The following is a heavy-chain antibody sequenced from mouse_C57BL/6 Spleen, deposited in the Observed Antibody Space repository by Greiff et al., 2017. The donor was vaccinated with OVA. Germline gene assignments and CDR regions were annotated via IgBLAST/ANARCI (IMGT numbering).Heavy chain of an antibody. Sequence: VQRVESGPELVKPGASVKISCKASGYAFSSSWMNWVKQRPGKGLEWIGRIYPGDGDTNYNGKFKGKATLTADKSSSTAYMQLSSLTSEDSAVYFCARSGYDGYFDYWGQGTTLTVSS. CDR1: GYAFSSSW. CDR3: ARSGYDGYFDY. D-gene: IGHD2-3*01. V-gene: IGHV1-82*01. CDR2: IYPGDGDT. J-gene: IGHJ2*01.